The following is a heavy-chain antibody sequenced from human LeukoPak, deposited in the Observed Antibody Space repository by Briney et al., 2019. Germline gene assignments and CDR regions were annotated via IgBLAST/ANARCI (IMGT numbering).Heavy chain of an antibody. V-gene: IGHV4-59*01. CDR2: IYYSGST. D-gene: IGHD5-24*01. J-gene: IGHJ4*02. CDR1: GGSISSYY. CDR3: ARDKDGHFDY. Sequence: PSETLSLTCTVSGGSISSYYWSWIRQPPGKGLEWIGYIYYSGSTNYNPSLKSRVTISVDTSKNQFSLKLSSVTAADTAVYYRARDKDGHFDYWGQGTPVTVSS.